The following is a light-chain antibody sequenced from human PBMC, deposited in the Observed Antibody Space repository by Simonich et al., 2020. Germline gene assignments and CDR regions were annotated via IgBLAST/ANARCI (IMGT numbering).Light chain of an antibody. V-gene: IGKV3-20*01. CDR3: QQYGSSLFT. J-gene: IGKJ3*01. CDR2: GAS. Sequence: EIVLTQSPGTLSLSPGERATLSCRASQSVSRSYLAWDQQKPGQAPSLCIYGASSRSTGIPDRFSGSGSGTDFTLTISRLEPEDFAVYYCQQYGSSLFTFGPGTKVDIK. CDR1: QSVSRSY.